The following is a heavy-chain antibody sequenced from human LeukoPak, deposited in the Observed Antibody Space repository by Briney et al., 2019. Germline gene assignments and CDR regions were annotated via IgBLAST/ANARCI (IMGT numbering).Heavy chain of an antibody. Sequence: SVKVSCKDSGGTFSSYANSWVRQGPGQGLEWMGGIIPIFGTANYAQKFQGRVTITTDESTSTAYMELSSLRSEDTAVYYCARVGGRGDYWGQGTLVTVSS. CDR2: IIPIFGTA. D-gene: IGHD3-16*01. J-gene: IGHJ4*02. CDR1: GGTFSSYA. V-gene: IGHV1-69*05. CDR3: ARVGGRGDY.